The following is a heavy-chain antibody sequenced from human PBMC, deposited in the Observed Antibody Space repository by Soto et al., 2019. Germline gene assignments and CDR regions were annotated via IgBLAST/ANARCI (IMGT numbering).Heavy chain of an antibody. V-gene: IGHV3-23*01. CDR2: ISGSGGST. D-gene: IGHD3-10*01. CDR3: AKDPNYYGSGSYHWFDP. Sequence: PGGSLRLSCAASGFTFSSYAMSWVRQAPGKGLEWVSAISGSGGSTYYADSVKGRFTISRDNSKNTLYLQMNSLRAEDTAVYYCAKDPNYYGSGSYHWFDPWGQGTLVTVSS. CDR1: GFTFSSYA. J-gene: IGHJ5*02.